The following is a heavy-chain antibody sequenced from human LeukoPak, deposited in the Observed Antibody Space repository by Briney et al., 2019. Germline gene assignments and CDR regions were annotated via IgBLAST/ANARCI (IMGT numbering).Heavy chain of an antibody. CDR2: IYSDGST. J-gene: IGHJ4*02. CDR1: GFTVSSNY. D-gene: IGHD6-13*01. V-gene: IGHV3-66*01. Sequence: GGSLRLSCAASGFTVSSNYMSWVRQAPGKGLEWVSLIYSDGSTYYADSVKGRFTISRDNSKNTLYLQMNSLRAEDTAVYYCAKKLGIAAAAPFDYWGQGTLVTVSS. CDR3: AKKLGIAAAAPFDY.